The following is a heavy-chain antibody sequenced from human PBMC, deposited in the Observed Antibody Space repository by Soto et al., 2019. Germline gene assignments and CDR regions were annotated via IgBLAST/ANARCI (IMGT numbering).Heavy chain of an antibody. CDR3: ARRRSSRENDY. D-gene: IGHD6-13*01. V-gene: IGHV4-34*01. J-gene: IGHJ4*02. CDR1: GGPFSGYY. CDR2: INHSGST. Sequence: SETLSLTCAVYGGPFSGYYWSWIRQPPGKGLEWIGEINHSGSTNYNPSLKSRVTTSVDTSKNQFSLKLSSVTAADTAVYYCARRRSSRENDYWGQGTLVTVSS.